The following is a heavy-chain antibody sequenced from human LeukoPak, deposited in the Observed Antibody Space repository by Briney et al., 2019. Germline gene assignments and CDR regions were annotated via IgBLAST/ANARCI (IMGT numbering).Heavy chain of an antibody. D-gene: IGHD5-24*01. J-gene: IGHJ3*02. CDR1: GGSISSSSYF. Sequence: SETLSLTCTVSGGSISSSSYFWGWIRQPPEKGLEWIGSVFYTGDTYYSPSLKSRVTLSVDTSKNHFSLRLASVTAADAAVYYCARVLRDGHNDPFDNWGQGTLVTVSS. CDR2: VFYTGDT. CDR3: ARVLRDGHNDPFDN. V-gene: IGHV4-39*01.